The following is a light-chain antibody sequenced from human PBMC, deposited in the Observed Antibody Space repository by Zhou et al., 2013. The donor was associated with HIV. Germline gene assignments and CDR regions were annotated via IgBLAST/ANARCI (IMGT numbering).Light chain of an antibody. V-gene: IGKV1-9*01. CDR3: QQLHTYPLT. Sequence: DIQLTQSPSFLSASVGDRVTITCRASQGISTYLAWYQQNPGKAPNLLIYAASTLQSGVPSRFSGSGSGTEFTLTISSLQPEDVATYYCQQLHTYPLTFGGGTKVEIK. J-gene: IGKJ4*01. CDR1: QGISTY. CDR2: AAS.